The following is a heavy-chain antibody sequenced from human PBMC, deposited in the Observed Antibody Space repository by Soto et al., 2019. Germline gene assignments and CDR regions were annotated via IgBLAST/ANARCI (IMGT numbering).Heavy chain of an antibody. CDR3: EGHITRIVGKNNWFAP. V-gene: IGHV4-34*01. J-gene: IGHJ5*02. CDR2: INHSGST. CDR1: GGSFSGYY. D-gene: IGHD3-22*01. Sequence: SETLSLTCAVYGGSFSGYYWSWISQPPGKGLEWIGEINHSGSTNYNPSLKSRVTISVDTSKNQFSLKLSSVTAADTAVYYCEGHITRIVGKNNWFAPWGQGTLVTVSS.